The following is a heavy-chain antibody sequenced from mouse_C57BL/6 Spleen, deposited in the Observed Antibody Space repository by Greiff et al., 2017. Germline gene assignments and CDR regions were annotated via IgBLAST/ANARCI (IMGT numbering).Heavy chain of an antibody. CDR2: IRNKANGYTT. D-gene: IGHD1-1*01. CDR1: GFTFTDYY. Sequence: DVHLVESGGGLVQPGGSLSLSCAASGFTFTDYYMSWVRQPPGKALEWLGFIRNKANGYTTEYSASVKGRFTISRDNSQSILYLQMNALRAEDSATYYCARSYITTVVNWYFDVWGTGTTVTVSS. V-gene: IGHV7-3*01. J-gene: IGHJ1*03. CDR3: ARSYITTVVNWYFDV.